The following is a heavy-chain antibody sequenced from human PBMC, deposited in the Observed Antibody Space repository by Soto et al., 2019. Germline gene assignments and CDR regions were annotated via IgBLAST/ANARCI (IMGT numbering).Heavy chain of an antibody. CDR3: AREGLVLVPTTVNSDYYYYAMDV. CDR1: GYTFTSYY. Sequence: ASVKVSCKASGYTFTSYYMHWVRQAPGQGLEWMGIINPSGGSTSYAQKFQGRVTMTRDTSTSTAYMELSSLRSDDTAVYYCAREGLVLVPTTVNSDYYYYAMDVWGQGTTVTVSS. D-gene: IGHD2-2*01. V-gene: IGHV1-46*01. J-gene: IGHJ6*02. CDR2: INPSGGST.